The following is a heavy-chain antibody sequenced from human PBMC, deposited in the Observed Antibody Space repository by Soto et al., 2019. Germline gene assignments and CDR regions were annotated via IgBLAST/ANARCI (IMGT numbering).Heavy chain of an antibody. CDR2: IYYSGIT. J-gene: IGHJ6*02. V-gene: IGHV4-39*01. D-gene: IGHD3-9*01. CDR1: GGSISSSSYY. CDR3: ARTSYDILTGYIEPYYDYGMDV. Sequence: PSETLSLTCTVSGGSISSSSYYWGWIRQPPGKGLEWIGSIYYSGITYYNPSLKSRVTISVDTSKNQFSLKLSSVTAADTAVYYCARTSYDILTGYIEPYYDYGMDVWGQGTTVTVSS.